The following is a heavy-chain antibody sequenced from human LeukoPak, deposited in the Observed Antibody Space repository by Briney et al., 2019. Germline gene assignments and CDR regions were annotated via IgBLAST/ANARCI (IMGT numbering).Heavy chain of an antibody. D-gene: IGHD5-18*01. Sequence: SETLSLTCTVSGGSISSSSYYWGWIRQPPGKGLEWIGSIYYSGSTYYNPSLKSRATISVDTSKNQFSLKLSSVTAADTSVDYCARYSCGYFDYWGQGTLVTVSS. J-gene: IGHJ4*02. CDR3: ARYSCGYFDY. CDR1: GGSISSSSYY. CDR2: IYYSGST. V-gene: IGHV4-39*01.